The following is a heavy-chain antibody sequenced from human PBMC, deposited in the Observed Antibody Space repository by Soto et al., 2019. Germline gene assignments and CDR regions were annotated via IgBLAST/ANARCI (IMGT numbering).Heavy chain of an antibody. CDR3: ARVCGGDGHHGMDV. D-gene: IGHD2-21*02. Sequence: QVQLQESGPGLVKPSQTLSLTCTVSGGSISSGGYYWTWIRQHPGKGLEWIGYIYYSGSTYYNPSLKSRVTTSVDTSKIQFSLKLSSVTAADTAVYYCARVCGGDGHHGMDVWGQGTTVTVSS. CDR1: GGSISSGGYY. CDR2: IYYSGST. V-gene: IGHV4-31*03. J-gene: IGHJ6*02.